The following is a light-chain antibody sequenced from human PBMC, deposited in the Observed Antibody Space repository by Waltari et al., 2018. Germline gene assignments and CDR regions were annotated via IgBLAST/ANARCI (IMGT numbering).Light chain of an antibody. CDR3: CSYVSNTYV. V-gene: IGLV2-23*01. J-gene: IGLJ1*01. Sequence: QSALTQPASVSGSPGQSITISCTGTTSGVWTYNLVAWYQQHPGKSPKLCIFEGTNRPSGVPNRFFASKSGNTASLTISGLQADDEADYHCCSYVSNTYVFGTGTKVTVL. CDR1: TSGVWTYNL. CDR2: EGT.